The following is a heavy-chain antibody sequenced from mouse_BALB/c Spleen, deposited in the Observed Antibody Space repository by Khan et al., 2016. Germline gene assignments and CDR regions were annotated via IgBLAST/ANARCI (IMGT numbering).Heavy chain of an antibody. J-gene: IGHJ2*01. CDR1: GYTFTSYD. V-gene: IGHV1S136*01. CDR2: IDPYNDGT. CDR3: ARRGYTGTYFAY. D-gene: IGHD2-2*01. Sequence: VRLQQSGPELVKPGASVKMSCKSSGYTFTSYDMNWVKQKPGQGLEWIGYIDPYNDGTKYNEKFKGKATLTSDKSSSTAYMELSSLTSEDSAVYYCARRGYTGTYFAYWGQGTTLTVSA.